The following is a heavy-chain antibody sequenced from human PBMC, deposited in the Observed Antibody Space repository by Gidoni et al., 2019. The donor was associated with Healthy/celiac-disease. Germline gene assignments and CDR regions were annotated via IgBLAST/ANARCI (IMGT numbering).Heavy chain of an antibody. CDR2: SNHRGST. CDR3: ARDPGYCSGGSCYWFDP. D-gene: IGHD2-15*01. Sequence: QVQLQQWGAGLLKPSETLSLPCAVCVGSFGAYYWSWIRQPPGKGLEWIGESNHRGSTNYTPSLKSRVTISVDTSKNQFSLKLSSVTAADTAVYYCARDPGYCSGGSCYWFDPWGQGTLVTVSS. V-gene: IGHV4-34*01. CDR1: VGSFGAYY. J-gene: IGHJ5*02.